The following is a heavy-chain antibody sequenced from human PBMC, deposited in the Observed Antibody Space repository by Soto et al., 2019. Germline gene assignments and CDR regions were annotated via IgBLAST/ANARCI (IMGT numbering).Heavy chain of an antibody. Sequence: GASVKVSCKASGYTFTSYGISWVRQAPGQGLEWMGWISAYNGNTNYAQKLQGRVTMTTDTSTSTAYMELRSLRSDDTAVYYCARNLLLVGLNNWFDPWGQGTLVTVSS. V-gene: IGHV1-18*01. CDR3: ARNLLLVGLNNWFDP. CDR1: GYTFTSYG. J-gene: IGHJ5*02. D-gene: IGHD2-15*01. CDR2: ISAYNGNT.